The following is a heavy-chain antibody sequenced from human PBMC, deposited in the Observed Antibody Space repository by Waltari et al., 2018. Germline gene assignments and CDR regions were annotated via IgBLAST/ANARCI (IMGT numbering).Heavy chain of an antibody. CDR1: GYIFINYF. V-gene: IGHV1-2*06. D-gene: IGHD2-15*01. CDR3: TLSFNVNAFNI. Sequence: GAEVRNHGASVKVSCKASGYIFINYFMHWVRQAPGQGLEWIGRINCRNGGPDYARKFQGRVTMTRDTSLNTAYLELTGLRSDDMAIYYCTLSFNVNAFNIWGPGTRVTASS. J-gene: IGHJ3*01. CDR2: INCRNGGP.